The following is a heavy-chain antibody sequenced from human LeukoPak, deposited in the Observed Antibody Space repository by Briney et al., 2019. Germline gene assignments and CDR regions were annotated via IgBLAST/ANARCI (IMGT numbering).Heavy chain of an antibody. J-gene: IGHJ4*02. CDR3: ARDSSSSWYYFDL. D-gene: IGHD6-13*01. Sequence: GGSLRLSCAASGFTFSSYWMSWVRQAPGKGLEWVANIKQDGSEKYYVDSVKGRFTISRDNSKNTLYLQMNSLGAEDTAVYYCARDSSSSWYYFDLWGQGTLVTVSS. V-gene: IGHV3-7*01. CDR2: IKQDGSEK. CDR1: GFTFSSYW.